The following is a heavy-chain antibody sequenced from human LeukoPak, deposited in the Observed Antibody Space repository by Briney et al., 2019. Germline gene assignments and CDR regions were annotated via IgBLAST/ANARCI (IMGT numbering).Heavy chain of an antibody. Sequence: SVKVSCTASGGTFSSYAISWVRQAPGQGLEWMGGIIPIFGTANYAQKFQGRVTITADESTSTAYMELSSLRSEDTAVYYCARDGGGYYYDSSGYYDMYFQHWGQGTLVTVSS. D-gene: IGHD3-22*01. V-gene: IGHV1-69*13. J-gene: IGHJ1*01. CDR1: GGTFSSYA. CDR2: IIPIFGTA. CDR3: ARDGGGYYYDSSGYYDMYFQH.